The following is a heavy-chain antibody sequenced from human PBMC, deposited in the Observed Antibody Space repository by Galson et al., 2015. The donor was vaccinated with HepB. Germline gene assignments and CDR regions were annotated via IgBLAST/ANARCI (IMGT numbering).Heavy chain of an antibody. Sequence: SLRLSCAASGFTFSSYAMSWVRQAPGKGLEWVSAISGSGGSTYYADSVKGRFTISRDNSKNTLYLQMNSLRAEDTAVYYCAKDRVRYFDWFVFDYWGQGTLVTVSS. J-gene: IGHJ4*02. CDR2: ISGSGGST. D-gene: IGHD3-9*01. CDR3: AKDRVRYFDWFVFDY. CDR1: GFTFSSYA. V-gene: IGHV3-23*01.